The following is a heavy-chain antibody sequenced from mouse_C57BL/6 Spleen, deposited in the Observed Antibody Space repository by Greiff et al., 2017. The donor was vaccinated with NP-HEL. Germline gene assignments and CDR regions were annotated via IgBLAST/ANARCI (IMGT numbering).Heavy chain of an antibody. D-gene: IGHD1-1*01. CDR3: AGYDYGPFDY. Sequence: VQLQQSGPELVKPGASVKISCKASGYAFSSSWMNWVKQRPGKGLEWIGRIYPGDGDTNYKGKFKGKATLTADKSSSTAYMQLSSLTSEDYAVYFCAGYDYGPFDYWGQGTTLTVSS. V-gene: IGHV1-82*01. CDR2: IYPGDGDT. J-gene: IGHJ2*01. CDR1: GYAFSSSW.